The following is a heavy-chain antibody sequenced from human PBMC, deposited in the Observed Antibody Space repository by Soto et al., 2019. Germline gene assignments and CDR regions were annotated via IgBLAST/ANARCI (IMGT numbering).Heavy chain of an antibody. V-gene: IGHV3-72*01. D-gene: IGHD6-13*01. CDR2: IKNKANSYTT. CDR1: GFTFSDHY. J-gene: IGHJ4*02. Sequence: EVQLVESGGGLVQPEGSLRLSCAASGFTFSDHYMDWVRQAPGKGLEWVGRIKNKANSYTTEYAAPVKGRIIITRDDSKISAFLQMNRLKSADTAVYYCTRGRLGSSSSADYWAQGILVTVSS. CDR3: TRGRLGSSSSADY.